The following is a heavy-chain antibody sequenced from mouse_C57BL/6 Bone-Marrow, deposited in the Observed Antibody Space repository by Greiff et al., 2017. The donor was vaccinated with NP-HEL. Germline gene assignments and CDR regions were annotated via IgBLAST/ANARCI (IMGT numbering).Heavy chain of an antibody. D-gene: IGHD2-5*01. CDR3: ARERDYSNYVGFAY. CDR2: IYPRGGNT. Sequence: VKLMESGAELARPGASVKLSCKASGYTFTSYGISWVKQRTGQGLEWIGEIYPRGGNTYYNEKFKGKATLTADKSSSTAYMELRSLTSEDSAVYFCARERDYSNYVGFAYWGQGTLVTVSA. CDR1: GYTFTSYG. V-gene: IGHV1-81*01. J-gene: IGHJ3*01.